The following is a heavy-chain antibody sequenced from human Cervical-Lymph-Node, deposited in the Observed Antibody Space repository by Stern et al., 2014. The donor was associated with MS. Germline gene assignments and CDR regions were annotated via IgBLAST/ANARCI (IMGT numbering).Heavy chain of an antibody. CDR2: IYHRGAA. CDR1: GGSVSSTNW. Sequence: QVQLQESGPGLVKPSGTLSLTCAVSGGSVSSTNWWSWVRQSPGKGLEWIGDIYHRGAANYRPSLRSRVSISLDTSKNHLSLHLTSVTAADTAVYYCARERQQYCNSEGCSYWYFDLWGRGTLVTVSS. J-gene: IGHJ2*01. D-gene: IGHD2/OR15-2a*01. V-gene: IGHV4-4*02. CDR3: ARERQQYCNSEGCSYWYFDL.